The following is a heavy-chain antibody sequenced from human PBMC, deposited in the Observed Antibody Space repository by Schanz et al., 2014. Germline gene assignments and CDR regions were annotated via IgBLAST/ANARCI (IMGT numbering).Heavy chain of an antibody. D-gene: IGHD5-12*01. CDR2: INPNSGET. Sequence: QVPLVQSGPAVTKPGASMTVSCLASGYSFTEYFLHWVRQAPGQGLEWMGWINPNSGETNYEQKFKGRVTLTSDTSISTAFMELSGLPSADTATYFCARARYTGYDCSGYWGQGTLLIVSS. J-gene: IGHJ4*02. CDR3: ARARYTGYDCSGY. V-gene: IGHV1-2*02. CDR1: GYSFTEYF.